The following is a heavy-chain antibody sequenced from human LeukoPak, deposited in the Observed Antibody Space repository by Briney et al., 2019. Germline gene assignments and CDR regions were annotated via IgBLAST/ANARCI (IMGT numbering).Heavy chain of an antibody. D-gene: IGHD2-21*01. CDR1: GGSISNGGYY. Sequence: TSETLSLTCTVSGGSISNGGYYWSWIRQPPGKGLEWIGYIYHSGSTYYNPSLKSRVTISVDRSKNQFSLKLSSVTAADTAVYYCARVWYCGGDCYSGGYYFDYWGQGTLVTVSS. V-gene: IGHV4-30-2*01. CDR2: IYHSGST. J-gene: IGHJ4*02. CDR3: ARVWYCGGDCYSGGYYFDY.